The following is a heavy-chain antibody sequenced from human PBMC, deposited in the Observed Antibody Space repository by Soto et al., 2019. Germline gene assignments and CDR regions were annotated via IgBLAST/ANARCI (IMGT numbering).Heavy chain of an antibody. CDR1: GFTFSSHA. CDR2: ISGSGDST. V-gene: IGHV3-23*01. Sequence: EVQLLESGGGLVQPGGSLRLSCAASGFTFSSHAMSWVRQAPGKGLDWVSLISGSGDSTYYADSVKGRFTISRDNSKSTLYLQMNSLRAEDTAVYYCARGYMYYYDTTGSHYFDHWGQGTLVTVSS. CDR3: ARGYMYYYDTTGSHYFDH. D-gene: IGHD3-22*01. J-gene: IGHJ4*02.